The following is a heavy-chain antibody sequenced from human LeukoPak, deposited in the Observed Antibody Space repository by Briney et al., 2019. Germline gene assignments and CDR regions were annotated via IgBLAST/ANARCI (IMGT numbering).Heavy chain of an antibody. D-gene: IGHD5/OR15-5a*01. CDR1: GSIFTSYW. CDR3: AREGVFAAVDY. V-gene: IGHV5-51*01. CDR2: IYPGDSET. J-gene: IGHJ4*02. Sequence: PGASLQISGECAGSIFTSYWIGWVREMPGEGLEWMGIIYPGDSETRYSPSFQDQVTISADKSISTAYLQWSSLKGSDTAMYYCAREGVFAAVDYWGQGTLVTVSS.